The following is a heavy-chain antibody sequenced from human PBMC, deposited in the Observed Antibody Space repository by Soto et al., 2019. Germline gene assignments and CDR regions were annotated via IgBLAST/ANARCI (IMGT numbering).Heavy chain of an antibody. V-gene: IGHV3-7*05. CDR2: INRDGSKK. CDR3: ARDVSPGCSILYRDAFDI. D-gene: IGHD3-3*02. Sequence: EVQLEESGGDLVQPGGSLRLSCAASGFTLSAYWMTWVRQAPGKGLEWVANINRDGSKKSYLDSVRGRFTISRDDVGNSLYHQMDSQRADDTSLYYWARDVSPGCSILYRDAFDIWGQGTMVTVSS. J-gene: IGHJ3*02. CDR1: GFTLSAYW.